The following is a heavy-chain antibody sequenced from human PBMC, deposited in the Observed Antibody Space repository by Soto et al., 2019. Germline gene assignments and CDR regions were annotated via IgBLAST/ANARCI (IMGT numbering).Heavy chain of an antibody. Sequence: GGSLRLSCAASGFTVSTNYMNWVRQAPGKGLEWVSVIYSAGSRDYADSVKGRFTISRDNSKNTLFLQMNSLRAEDTGVYYCARDRGTPMDPYYFDYWGQGTLVTVSS. CDR2: IYSAGSR. D-gene: IGHD5-18*01. V-gene: IGHV3-66*01. J-gene: IGHJ4*02. CDR3: ARDRGTPMDPYYFDY. CDR1: GFTVSTNY.